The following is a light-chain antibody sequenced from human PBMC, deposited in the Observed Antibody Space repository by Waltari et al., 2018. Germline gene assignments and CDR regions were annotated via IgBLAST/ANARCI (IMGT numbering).Light chain of an antibody. CDR1: SSDVGGYNY. J-gene: IGLJ2*01. Sequence: QSALTQPRSVSGSPGQSVAISCTGTSSDVGGYNYVSWYQQHPGKSPKLMIYDVTTRPPGVPDRFSGSKSGNTASLTISGLQAEDEADYYCCSYGGSYTFEVFGGGTKLTVL. CDR2: DVT. CDR3: CSYGGSYTFEV. V-gene: IGLV2-11*01.